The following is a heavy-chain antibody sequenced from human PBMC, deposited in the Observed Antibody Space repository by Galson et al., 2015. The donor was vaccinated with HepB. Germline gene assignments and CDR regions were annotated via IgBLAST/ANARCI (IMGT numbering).Heavy chain of an antibody. CDR3: ARTFGRIAAAVGAFDI. D-gene: IGHD6-13*01. CDR2: ISSSSSYT. V-gene: IGHV3-11*06. Sequence: SLRLSCAASGFTFSDYYMSWIRQAPGKGLEWVSYISSSSSYTNYADSVKGRFTISRDNAKNSLYLQMNSLRAEDTAVYYCARTFGRIAAAVGAFDIWGQGTMVTVSS. J-gene: IGHJ3*02. CDR1: GFTFSDYY.